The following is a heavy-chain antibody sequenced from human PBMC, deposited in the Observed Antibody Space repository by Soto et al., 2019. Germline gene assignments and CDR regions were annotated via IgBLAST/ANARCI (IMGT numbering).Heavy chain of an antibody. V-gene: IGHV1-69*13. J-gene: IGHJ4*02. D-gene: IGHD3-9*01. CDR1: GGTFSSYA. Sequence: SVKVSCKASGGTFSSYAISWVRQAPGQGLEWMGGIIPIFGTANYAQKFQGRVTITADESTSTAYMELSSLRSEDTAVYYCARGDILTGYYHRAFDYWGQRTLVTFSS. CDR3: ARGDILTGYYHRAFDY. CDR2: IIPIFGTA.